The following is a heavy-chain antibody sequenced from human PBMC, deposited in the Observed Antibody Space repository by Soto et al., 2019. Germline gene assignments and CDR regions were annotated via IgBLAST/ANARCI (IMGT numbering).Heavy chain of an antibody. CDR1: GFTFSSYA. V-gene: IGHV3-30*04. CDR3: ARPLGYDTSAYGYYYAMDV. Sequence: QVQVVESGGGVVQPGRSLRLSCAASGFTFSSYAMHWVRQAAGKGLEWVAVTSYDGRNKYYADSVKGRFTISRDNSKNTLYLQMNSLTAEDTAVYYCARPLGYDTSAYGYYYAMDVWGQGTTVTVSS. D-gene: IGHD3-22*01. J-gene: IGHJ6*02. CDR2: TSYDGRNK.